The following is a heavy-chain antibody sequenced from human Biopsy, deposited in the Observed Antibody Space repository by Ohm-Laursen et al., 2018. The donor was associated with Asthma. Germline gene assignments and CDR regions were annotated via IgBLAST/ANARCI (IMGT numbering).Heavy chain of an antibody. V-gene: IGHV1-24*01. CDR3: ASDFPKDYVRYNFQF. D-gene: IGHD4-17*01. CDR2: HDHVEGGT. J-gene: IGHJ4*02. Sequence: VDSVRVSCKISGYSLTDLSMHWVRQAPGQGLEWMGGHDHVEGGTVNARRFQGRVTMTEDTSTDTAYMELSSLSSDDKTVYYCASDFPKDYVRYNFQFWGQGTLVTVSS. CDR1: GYSLTDLS.